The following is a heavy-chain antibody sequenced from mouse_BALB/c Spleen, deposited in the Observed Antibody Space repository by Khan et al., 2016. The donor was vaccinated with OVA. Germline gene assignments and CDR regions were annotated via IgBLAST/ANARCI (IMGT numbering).Heavy chain of an antibody. CDR1: GYSLSTSGMG. V-gene: IGHV8-12*01. CDR3: AQVDGNYYYAMDY. D-gene: IGHD2-1*01. CDR2: IYWDDDK. Sequence: QVTLKESGPGILQPSQTLSLTCSFSGYSLSTSGMGVIWIRPPSGKGLEWLAHIYWDDDKRYNPSLPSRLTISKAASSKQVFLQITSVATADTATYYCAQVDGNYYYAMDYWGQGTSVTVSA. J-gene: IGHJ4*01.